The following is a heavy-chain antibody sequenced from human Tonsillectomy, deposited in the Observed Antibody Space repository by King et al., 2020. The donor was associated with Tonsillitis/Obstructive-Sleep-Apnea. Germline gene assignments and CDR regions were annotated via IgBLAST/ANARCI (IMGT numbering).Heavy chain of an antibody. CDR3: AANNRVAPSPVTIYSYYYMDV. D-gene: IGHD4-17*01. J-gene: IGHJ6*03. V-gene: IGHV1-69*09. CDR2: IIPLLDIA. Sequence: QLVQSGAEVKKPGSSVKVSCTASGGTFSSYAISWVRQAPGQGPEWMGRIIPLLDIANYAQKFQGRVTITADKSTSTAYMELSSLRSEDAAVYYYAANNRVAPSPVTIYSYYYMDVWGKGTTVTVSS. CDR1: GGTFSSYA.